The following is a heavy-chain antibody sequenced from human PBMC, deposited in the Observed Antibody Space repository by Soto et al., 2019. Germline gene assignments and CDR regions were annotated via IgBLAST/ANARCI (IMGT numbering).Heavy chain of an antibody. CDR1: GFTFDDYG. CDR3: ARGYSSSWYSHYYYGMDV. CDR2: INWNGGST. V-gene: IGHV3-20*04. J-gene: IGHJ6*02. D-gene: IGHD6-13*01. Sequence: GGSLRLSCAASGFTFDDYGMSWVRQAPGKGLEWVSGINWNGGSTGYADSVKGRFTISRDNAKNSLYLQMNSLRAEDTALYYCARGYSSSWYSHYYYGMDVWGQGTTVTVSS.